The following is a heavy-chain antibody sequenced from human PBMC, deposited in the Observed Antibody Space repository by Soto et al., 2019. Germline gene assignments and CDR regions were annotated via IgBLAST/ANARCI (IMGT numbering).Heavy chain of an antibody. CDR1: GYTFTSYG. V-gene: IGHV1-18*01. Sequence: ASVKVSCKVSGYTFTSYGINWVRQAPGQGLEWMGWINTYNGNTNYAQKLQGRVTMTTDKSTSTAYMELSSLRSEDAAVYYCARSIGSYGPFDYWGQGTLVTVSS. CDR3: ARSIGSYGPFDY. D-gene: IGHD5-18*01. J-gene: IGHJ4*02. CDR2: INTYNGNT.